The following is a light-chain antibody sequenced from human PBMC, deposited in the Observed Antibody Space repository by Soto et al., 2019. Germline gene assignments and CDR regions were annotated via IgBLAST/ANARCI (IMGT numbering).Light chain of an antibody. CDR3: CSYTXXATLV. Sequence: QSALTQPASVSGSPGQSITISCTGSSSDVGGCNYVSWYQQHPGNAPKLMIYEVSKRPSGVSDRFSASKSGNTATLTISGLQAEDEADYYCCSYTXXATLVFXGGTKL. CDR1: SSDVGGCNY. J-gene: IGLJ2*01. V-gene: IGLV2-14*03. CDR2: EVS.